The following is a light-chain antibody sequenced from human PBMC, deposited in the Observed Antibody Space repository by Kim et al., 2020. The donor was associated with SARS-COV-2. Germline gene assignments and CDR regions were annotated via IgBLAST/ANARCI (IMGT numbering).Light chain of an antibody. Sequence: LSPGGRATPACRGSQSGNSRYLAWYQVKPGQAPRLLIFGASSWATGVPDRFSGSGSGTDFTLTISSLEPEDFAVYYCQQYGTLPYTFGQGTKLEI. CDR3: QQYGTLPYT. CDR2: GAS. J-gene: IGKJ2*01. CDR1: QSGNSRY. V-gene: IGKV3-20*01.